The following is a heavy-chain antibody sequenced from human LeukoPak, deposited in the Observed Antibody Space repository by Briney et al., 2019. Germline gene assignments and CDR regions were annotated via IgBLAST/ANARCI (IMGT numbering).Heavy chain of an antibody. CDR3: AREGYDYIWGSYRYTSFDY. V-gene: IGHV4-4*07. CDR1: GGSISSYY. J-gene: IGHJ4*02. Sequence: SETLSLTCTVSGGSISSYYWSWIRQPPGKGLEWIGRIYTSGSTNYNPSLKSRVTMSVDTSKNQFSLKLSSVTAADTAAYYCAREGYDYIWGSYRYTSFDYWGQGTLVTVSS. CDR2: IYTSGST. D-gene: IGHD3-16*02.